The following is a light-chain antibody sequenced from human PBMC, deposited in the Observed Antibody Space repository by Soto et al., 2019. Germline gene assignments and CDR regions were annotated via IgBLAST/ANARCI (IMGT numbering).Light chain of an antibody. J-gene: IGKJ5*01. CDR1: PSFTNY. V-gene: IGKV3-11*01. CDR2: GAF. Sequence: EIVLTQSPATLSLSPGERATLSCRASPSFTNYLAWYQQKPGQPPRLLIYGAFNRAAGIPARFSGSGSGTDFTLTISSLGPEDSAVYYCQQRNIWPPVTFGQGTRLEIK. CDR3: QQRNIWPPVT.